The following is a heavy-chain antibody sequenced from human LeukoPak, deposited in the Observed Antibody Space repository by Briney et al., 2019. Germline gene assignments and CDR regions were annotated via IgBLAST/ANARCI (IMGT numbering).Heavy chain of an antibody. V-gene: IGHV3-64*01. CDR2: ISSNGGST. Sequence: GGSLRLSCAASGFTFSSYAMHWVRQAPGKGLEYVSAISSNGGSTYYANSVKGRFTISRDNSKNTLYLQMGSLRAEDMAVYYCARGRRIVVVTSYYYYMDVWGKGTTVTVSS. D-gene: IGHD2-21*02. J-gene: IGHJ6*03. CDR1: GFTFSSYA. CDR3: ARGRRIVVVTSYYYYMDV.